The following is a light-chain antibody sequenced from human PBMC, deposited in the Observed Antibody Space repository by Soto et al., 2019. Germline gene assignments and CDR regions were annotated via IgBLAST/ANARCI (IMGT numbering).Light chain of an antibody. CDR3: CSYSGSSTIVV. CDR1: SRDVGAYNF. J-gene: IGLJ2*01. Sequence: QSALTQPASVSGSPGQSITISCTGTSRDVGAYNFVSWYQQHPGKAPRLMILDVNNRPSGVSTRFSGSKSGNTASLTISGLQAEDEADYYCCSYSGSSTIVVFGGGTKVTVL. CDR2: DVN. V-gene: IGLV2-14*03.